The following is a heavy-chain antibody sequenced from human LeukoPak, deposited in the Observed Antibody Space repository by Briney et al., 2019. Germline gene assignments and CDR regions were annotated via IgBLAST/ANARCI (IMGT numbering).Heavy chain of an antibody. Sequence: PGRSLRLSCAASGFTFSSYGMHWVRQAPGKGLEWVAVIWYDGSNKKYVDSVKGRFTISRDNSKNTLFLQMNSLRAEDTAVYSCARGPVAGALYYYGMDVWGQGTTVTVSS. V-gene: IGHV3-33*08. CDR3: ARGPVAGALYYYGMDV. J-gene: IGHJ6*02. D-gene: IGHD6-19*01. CDR2: IWYDGSNK. CDR1: GFTFSSYG.